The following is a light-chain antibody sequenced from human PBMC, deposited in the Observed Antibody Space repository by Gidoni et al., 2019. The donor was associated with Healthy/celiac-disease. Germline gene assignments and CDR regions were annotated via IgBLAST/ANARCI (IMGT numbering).Light chain of an antibody. CDR2: EGR. J-gene: IGLJ3*02. V-gene: IGLV2-23*01. Sequence: QSALTQPASLSGSPGQAITISCTGTSSDVGSYNLVSWYQQHPGKAPKLMIYEGRKRPSGVSNRFSGSKSGNTASLTISGLQAEDEADYYCCSYAGSSTWVFGGGTKLTVL. CDR3: CSYAGSSTWV. CDR1: SSDVGSYNL.